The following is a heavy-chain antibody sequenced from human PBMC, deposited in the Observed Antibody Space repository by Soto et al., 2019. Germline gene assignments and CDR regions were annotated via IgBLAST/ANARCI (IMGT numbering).Heavy chain of an antibody. D-gene: IGHD3-10*01. V-gene: IGHV3-21*06. CDR2: IYSSFSNYI. J-gene: IGHJ6*02. CDR1: GFTVSSNY. CDR3: ARSSGGSGKLWNYYGMDV. Sequence: GGSLRLSCAASGFTVSSNYMSWVSQAQEKGLEWVSVIYSSFSNYIYYADSVKGRFTISRDNAKNSLYLQMNSLRAEDTAVYYCARSSGGSGKLWNYYGMDVWGQGTTVTVSS.